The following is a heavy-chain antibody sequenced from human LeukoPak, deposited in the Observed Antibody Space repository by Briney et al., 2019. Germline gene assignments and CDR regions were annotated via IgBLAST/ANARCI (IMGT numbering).Heavy chain of an antibody. D-gene: IGHD2-8*02. Sequence: GGSLRLSCAASGFSFGNFWMSWVRQAPGRGLQWVASMKGDASLIYYVDSVKGRFTISRDNARNSLYMQMNSLRVEDTAVYYCARLFGGVTTIDYWGQGALVTVSS. J-gene: IGHJ4*02. CDR3: ARLFGGVTTIDY. V-gene: IGHV3-7*01. CDR2: MKGDASLI. CDR1: GFSFGNFW.